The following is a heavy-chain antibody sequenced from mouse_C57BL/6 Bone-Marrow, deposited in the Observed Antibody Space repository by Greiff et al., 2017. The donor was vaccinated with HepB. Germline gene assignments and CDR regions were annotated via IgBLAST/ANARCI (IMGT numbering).Heavy chain of an antibody. CDR2: ISDGGSYT. CDR1: GFTFSSYA. V-gene: IGHV5-4*01. J-gene: IGHJ3*01. CDR3: ARDPPFYYYGSSSAY. D-gene: IGHD1-1*01. Sequence: EVHLVESGGGLAKPGGSLKLSCAASGFTFSSYAMSWVRQTPEKRLEWVATISDGGSYTYYPDNVKGRFTISRDNAKNNLYLQMSHLKSEDTAMYYCARDPPFYYYGSSSAYWGQGTLVTVSA.